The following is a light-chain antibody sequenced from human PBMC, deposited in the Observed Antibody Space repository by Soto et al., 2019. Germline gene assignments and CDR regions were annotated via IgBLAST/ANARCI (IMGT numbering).Light chain of an antibody. J-gene: IGKJ1*01. CDR1: QSVSGSY. CDR2: GAS. CDR3: QQYNNWPWT. V-gene: IGKV3-15*01. Sequence: EIVLTQSPGTPSLSPGERATLSCRASQSVSGSYLAWYQQKPGQAPRLLIYGASTRATSFPARFSGSGSGTDFTLTISSLQSEDFAVYYCQQYNNWPWTFGQGTKVDIK.